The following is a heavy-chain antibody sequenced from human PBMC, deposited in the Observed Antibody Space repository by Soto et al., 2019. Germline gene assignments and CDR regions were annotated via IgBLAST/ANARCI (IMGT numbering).Heavy chain of an antibody. D-gene: IGHD6-6*01. Sequence: GASVKVSCKASGGTFSSYAISWVRQAPGQGLEWMGGIIPIFGTANYAQKFQGRVTITADESTSTAYMELSSLRSEDTAVYYCATPLYSSSQFYYYYYGMDVWGQGTTVTVSS. J-gene: IGHJ6*02. V-gene: IGHV1-69*13. CDR1: GGTFSSYA. CDR2: IIPIFGTA. CDR3: ATPLYSSSQFYYYYYGMDV.